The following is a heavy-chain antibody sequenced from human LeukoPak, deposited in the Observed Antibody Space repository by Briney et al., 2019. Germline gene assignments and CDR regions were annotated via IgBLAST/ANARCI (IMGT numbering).Heavy chain of an antibody. J-gene: IGHJ3*02. V-gene: IGHV3-30*03. CDR3: ARQLDSIVVVPAAILGAFDI. CDR1: GFTFSSYG. CDR2: ISYDGSNK. Sequence: GRFLRLSCAASGFTFSSYGMHWVRQAPGKGLEWVAVISYDGSNKYYADSVKGRFTISRDNSKNTLYLQMNSLRAEDTAVYYCARQLDSIVVVPAAILGAFDIWGQGTMVTVSS. D-gene: IGHD2-2*02.